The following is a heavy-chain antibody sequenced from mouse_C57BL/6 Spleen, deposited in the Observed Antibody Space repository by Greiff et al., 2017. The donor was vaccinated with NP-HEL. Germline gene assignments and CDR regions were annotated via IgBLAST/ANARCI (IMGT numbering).Heavy chain of an antibody. CDR1: GYAFSSSW. J-gene: IGHJ2*01. Sequence: QVHVKQSGPELVKPGASVKISCKASGYAFSSSWMNWVKQRPGKGLEWIGRIYPGDGDTNYNGKFKGKATLTPDKSSSTAYMQLSSLTSEDSAVYFCARSSTSYYFDYWGQGTTLTVSS. D-gene: IGHD4-1*02. V-gene: IGHV1-82*01. CDR2: IYPGDGDT. CDR3: ARSSTSYYFDY.